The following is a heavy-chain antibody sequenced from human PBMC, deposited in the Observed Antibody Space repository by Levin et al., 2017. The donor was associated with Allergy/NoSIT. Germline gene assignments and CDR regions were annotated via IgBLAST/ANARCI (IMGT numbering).Heavy chain of an antibody. V-gene: IGHV3-23*01. CDR1: GFTFSSYA. CDR3: AKDRRGWYWDY. CDR2: VSGSSGTT. J-gene: IGHJ4*02. Sequence: ETLSLTCAASGFTFSSYAMSWVRQAPGKGLEWVSAVSGSSGTTYYADSVKGRFTISRDNSKDTVYLQMNSLRAEDTAVYYCAKDRRGWYWDYWGQGTLVTVSS. D-gene: IGHD6-19*01.